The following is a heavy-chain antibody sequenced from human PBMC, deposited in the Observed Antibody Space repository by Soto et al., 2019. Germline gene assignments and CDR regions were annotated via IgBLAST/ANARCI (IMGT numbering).Heavy chain of an antibody. CDR1: GFTFSSYG. Sequence: GGSLRLSCAASGFTFSSYGMHWVRQAPGKGLEWVAVISYDGSNKYYADSVKGRFTISRDNSKNTLYLQMNSRRAEDTGVYYCSKDYTMDVWGQGTTVTVSS. J-gene: IGHJ6*02. CDR3: SKDYTMDV. V-gene: IGHV3-30*18. CDR2: ISYDGSNK. D-gene: IGHD4-4*01.